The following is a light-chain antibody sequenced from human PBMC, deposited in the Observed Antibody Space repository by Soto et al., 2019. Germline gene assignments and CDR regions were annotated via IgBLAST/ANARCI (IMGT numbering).Light chain of an antibody. Sequence: EIVLTQSPGTLSLSPGERATLSCRASQSVSSSYLAWYQQKPGQAPRLLIYGASSRATGIPDRFSGSGSGTDFTLTTSRLEPEDFAVYYCQQYGSSPLWTFGQGTKGDIK. J-gene: IGKJ1*01. CDR3: QQYGSSPLWT. CDR2: GAS. V-gene: IGKV3-20*01. CDR1: QSVSSSY.